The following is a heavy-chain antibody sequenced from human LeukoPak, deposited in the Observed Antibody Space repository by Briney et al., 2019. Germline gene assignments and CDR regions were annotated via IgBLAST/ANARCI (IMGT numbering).Heavy chain of an antibody. CDR1: GGSFSGYY. J-gene: IGHJ6*02. CDR2: INHSGST. D-gene: IGHD6-19*01. CDR3: ARSLLGSSGWYYYYGMDV. Sequence: SETLSLTCAVYGGSFSGYYWSWIRQPPGKGLEWIGEINHSGSTNYNPSLKSQVTISVDTSKNQFSLKLSSVTAADTAVYYCARSLLGSSGWYYYYGMDVWGQGTTVTVSS. V-gene: IGHV4-34*01.